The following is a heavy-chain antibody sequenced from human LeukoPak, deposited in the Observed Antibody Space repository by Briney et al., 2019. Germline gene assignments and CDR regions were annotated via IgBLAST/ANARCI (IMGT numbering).Heavy chain of an antibody. CDR2: INPNSGGT. CDR1: GYTFTGYY. D-gene: IGHD3-9*01. Sequence: GASVKVSCKASGYTFTGYYMHWVRQAPGQGPEWMGWINPNSGGTNYAQKFQGRVTMTRDTSISTAYMELSRLRSDDTAVYYCARSDYDILTGYYSNRPSNWFDPWGQGTLVTVSS. V-gene: IGHV1-2*02. CDR3: ARSDYDILTGYYSNRPSNWFDP. J-gene: IGHJ5*02.